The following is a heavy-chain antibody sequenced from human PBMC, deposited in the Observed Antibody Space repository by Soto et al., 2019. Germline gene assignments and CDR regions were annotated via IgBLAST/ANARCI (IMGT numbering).Heavy chain of an antibody. CDR1: GGSISSGGYY. CDR3: ARDHRASRYGDRENWFDP. V-gene: IGHV4-31*03. J-gene: IGHJ5*02. CDR2: IYYSGST. Sequence: SETLSLTCTVSGGSISSGGYYWSWIRQHPGKGLEWIGYIYYSGSTYYNPSLKSRVTISVDTSKNQFSLKLSSVTAADTAVYYCARDHRASRYGDRENWFDPWGQGTLVTSPQ. D-gene: IGHD4-17*01.